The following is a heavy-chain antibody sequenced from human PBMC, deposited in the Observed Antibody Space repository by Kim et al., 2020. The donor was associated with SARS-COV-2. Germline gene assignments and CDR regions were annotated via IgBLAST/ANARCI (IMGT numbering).Heavy chain of an antibody. CDR3: AREEDDFGANSGYFDY. Sequence: VKGKFNISRDYSKNTLYLQMNRLRVEDTAVYYCAREEDDFGANSGYFDYWGQGILVTVSS. D-gene: IGHD4-17*01. J-gene: IGHJ4*02. V-gene: IGHV3-66*01.